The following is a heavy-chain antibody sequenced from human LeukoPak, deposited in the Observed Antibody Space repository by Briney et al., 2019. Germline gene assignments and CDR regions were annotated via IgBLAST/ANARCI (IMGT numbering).Heavy chain of an antibody. D-gene: IGHD2-21*02. CDR1: GGSFSGYY. CDR2: INHSGST. V-gene: IGHV4-34*01. Sequence: PSETLSLTCAVYGGSFSGYYWSWIRQPPGKGLEWIGEINHSGSTNYNPSLKSRVTISVDTSKNQFSLKLSSVTAADTAVYYCARGGTYCGGDCYSRTPDNWFDPWGQGTLVTVSS. J-gene: IGHJ5*02. CDR3: ARGGTYCGGDCYSRTPDNWFDP.